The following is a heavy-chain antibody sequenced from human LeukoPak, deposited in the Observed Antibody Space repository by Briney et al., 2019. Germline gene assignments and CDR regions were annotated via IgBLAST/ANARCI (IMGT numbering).Heavy chain of an antibody. CDR2: IYHSGST. J-gene: IGHJ4*02. V-gene: IGHV4-38-2*02. CDR1: GYSISSGYY. CDR3: ARGTSTYYYGSGSYYNDY. Sequence: PSETLSLTCTVSGYSISSGYYWGWIRQPPGKGLEWIGSIYHSGSTNYNPSLKSRVTISVDTSKNQFSLKLSSVTAADTAVYYCARGTSTYYYGSGSYYNDYWGQGTLVTVSS. D-gene: IGHD3-10*01.